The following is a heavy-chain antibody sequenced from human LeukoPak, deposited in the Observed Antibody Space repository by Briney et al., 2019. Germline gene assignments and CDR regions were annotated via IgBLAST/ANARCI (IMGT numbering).Heavy chain of an antibody. J-gene: IGHJ4*02. CDR1: GFTFSSYS. Sequence: GGSLRLSCAASGFTFSSYSMNWVRQAPGKGLEWVSSISSSSSYIYYADSVKGRFTISRDNAKTSLYRQMNSLRPEDTSVYYCARAHPLGFGELSRGGQGTLVTVPS. D-gene: IGHD3-10*01. CDR3: ARAHPLGFGELSR. V-gene: IGHV3-21*01. CDR2: ISSSSSYI.